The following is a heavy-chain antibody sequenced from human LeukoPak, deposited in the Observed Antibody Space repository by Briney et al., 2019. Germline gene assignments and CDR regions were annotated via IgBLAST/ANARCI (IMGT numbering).Heavy chain of an antibody. J-gene: IGHJ6*03. Sequence: PSETLSLTCTVSGGSISSYYWSWIRQPAGKGLEWIGRIYTSGSTNYNPSLKSRVTMSVDTSKNQFSLKLSSVTAADTAVYYCAREESGYSYGGYYYYYMDVWGKGTTVTVSS. V-gene: IGHV4-4*07. CDR3: AREESGYSYGGYYYYYMDV. CDR1: GGSISSYY. D-gene: IGHD5-18*01. CDR2: IYTSGST.